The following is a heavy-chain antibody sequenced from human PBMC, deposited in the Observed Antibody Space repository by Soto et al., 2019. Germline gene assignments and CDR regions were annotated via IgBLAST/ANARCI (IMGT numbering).Heavy chain of an antibody. CDR2: IGIAGDT. CDR3: ARDRHGMDV. J-gene: IGHJ6*02. Sequence: DVQLVESGGTLVQPGGSLRLSCAASGFSSSDYDMHWVRQATGKGLEWVSGIGIAGDTYYSGSVKGRFTISRENAKNSLYLQMNSLRAGDTAVYYCARDRHGMDVWGQGTTVTVSS. V-gene: IGHV3-13*01. CDR1: GFSSSDYD.